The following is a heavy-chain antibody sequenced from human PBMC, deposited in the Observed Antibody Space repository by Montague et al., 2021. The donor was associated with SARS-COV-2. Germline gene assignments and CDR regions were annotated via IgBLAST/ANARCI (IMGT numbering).Heavy chain of an antibody. Sequence: SETLSLTCTVSGASISSSENSWGWIRQSPGKGLEWFGSIFYSGTTYLNPSLRSRIAISVDTSKNQFSLKVTSVTAADTAVYYCARHVTFGGVVVALDYWGQGPLVSVSS. V-gene: IGHV4-39*01. J-gene: IGHJ4*02. CDR3: ARHVTFGGVVVALDY. CDR1: GASISSSENS. CDR2: IFYSGTT. D-gene: IGHD3-16*02.